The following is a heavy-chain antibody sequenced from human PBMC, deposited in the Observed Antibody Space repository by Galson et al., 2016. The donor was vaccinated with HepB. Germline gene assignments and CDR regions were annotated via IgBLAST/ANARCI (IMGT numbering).Heavy chain of an antibody. D-gene: IGHD5-18*01. J-gene: IGHJ4*02. CDR2: IYDSGTP. V-gene: IGHV4-30-2*01. CDR3: ARGAVDTAISHFDY. CDR1: GGSISSNDYS. Sequence: TLSLTCGVSGGSISSNDYSWSWIRQPPGKGLEWIGHIYDSGTPYYNPSLKSRVTILLDRSKRQFSLKLSSVTAADTAVYYCARGAVDTAISHFDYWGQGTLVTVSS.